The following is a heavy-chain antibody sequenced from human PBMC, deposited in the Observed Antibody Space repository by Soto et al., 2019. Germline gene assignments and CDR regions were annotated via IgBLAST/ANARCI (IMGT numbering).Heavy chain of an antibody. D-gene: IGHD2-2*01. CDR2: VSSSSISI. CDR1: GFIFSNSA. V-gene: IGHV3-21*01. Sequence: PGGSLRLSCAASGFIFSNSAMTWARQAPGKGLEWVSSVSSSSISIHYGDSVKGRFTISRDNAKNSVYLQMDSLRADDTAVYYRARETYCSSTSCYLDYWGRGTLVTVSS. CDR3: ARETYCSSTSCYLDY. J-gene: IGHJ4*02.